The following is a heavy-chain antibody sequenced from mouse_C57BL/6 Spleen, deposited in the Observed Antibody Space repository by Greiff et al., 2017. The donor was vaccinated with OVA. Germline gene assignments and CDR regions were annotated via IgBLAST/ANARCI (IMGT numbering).Heavy chain of an antibody. CDR1: GFTFSDYG. V-gene: IGHV5-17*01. CDR3: ARDYGSRSDY. D-gene: IGHD1-1*01. Sequence: EVQVVESGGGLVKPGGSLKLSCAASGFTFSDYGMHWVRQAPEKGLEWVAYISSGSSTIYYAATVKGRFTISSDNAKNTLFLQMTSLRSEDTAMYYSARDYGSRSDYWGQGTTLTVSS. CDR2: ISSGSSTI. J-gene: IGHJ2*01.